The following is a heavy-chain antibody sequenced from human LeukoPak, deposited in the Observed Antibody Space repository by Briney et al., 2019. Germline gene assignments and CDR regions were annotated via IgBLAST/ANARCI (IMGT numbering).Heavy chain of an antibody. CDR1: GSSISSGGYS. Sequence: PSQTLSLTCAVSGSSISSGGYSWSWIRQPPGKGLEWIGYIYHSGSTYYNPSLKSRVTISVDRSKNQFSLKLSSVTAADTAVYYCARLTDSSSFYFDYWGQGTLVTVSS. CDR2: IYHSGST. D-gene: IGHD6-6*01. J-gene: IGHJ4*02. CDR3: ARLTDSSSFYFDY. V-gene: IGHV4-30-2*01.